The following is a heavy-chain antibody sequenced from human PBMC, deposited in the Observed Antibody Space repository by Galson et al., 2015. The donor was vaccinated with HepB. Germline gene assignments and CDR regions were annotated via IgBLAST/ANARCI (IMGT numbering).Heavy chain of an antibody. CDR1: GYTFTGYY. CDR2: INPNSGGT. V-gene: IGHV1-2*02. Sequence: SVKVSCKASGYTFTGYYMHWVRQAPGQGLEWMGWINPNSGGTNYAQKFQGRVTMTRDTSISTAYMELSRLRSDDTAVYYCARRADRGSPSYYYYYMDVWGKGTTVTVSS. D-gene: IGHD3-16*01. J-gene: IGHJ6*03. CDR3: ARRADRGSPSYYYYYMDV.